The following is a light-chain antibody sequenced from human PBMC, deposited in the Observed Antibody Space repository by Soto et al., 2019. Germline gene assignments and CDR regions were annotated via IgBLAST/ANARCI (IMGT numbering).Light chain of an antibody. CDR1: QGVSSN. CDR3: QQRSNWPT. Sequence: EIVMTQYPATLSVSPGERATLSCRASQGVSSNLAWYQQKPGQAPRLLIYGASTRATGIPARFSGSGSGTEFTLTISSLQSEDFAVYYCQQRSNWPTFGQGTRLEIK. J-gene: IGKJ5*01. CDR2: GAS. V-gene: IGKV3-15*01.